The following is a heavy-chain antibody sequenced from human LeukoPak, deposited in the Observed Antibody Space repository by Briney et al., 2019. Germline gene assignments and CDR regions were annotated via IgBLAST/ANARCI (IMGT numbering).Heavy chain of an antibody. CDR2: IYFSGSA. CDR1: GGSISSSSYY. D-gene: IGHD5-18*01. Sequence: SETLSLTCTVSGGSISSSSYYWGWIRQPPGKGLEWIGSIYFSGSAYYNPSLKSRVTISVGTSKNQFSLRLSSVTAADTAVYYCARRLNSYVDDWGQGTLVTVSS. J-gene: IGHJ4*02. CDR3: ARRLNSYVDD. V-gene: IGHV4-39*01.